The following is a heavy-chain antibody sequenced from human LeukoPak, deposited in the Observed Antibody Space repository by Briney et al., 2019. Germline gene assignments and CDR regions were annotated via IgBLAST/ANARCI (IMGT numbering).Heavy chain of an antibody. Sequence: PGGSLRLSCAASGFTFSSYAMHWVRQAPGKGLEWVAVISYDGSNKYYADSVKGRFTISRDNSKNTLYLQMNSLRAEDTAVYYCARPPEGRGYSYGSPFDYWGQGTLVTVSS. CDR1: GFTFSSYA. J-gene: IGHJ4*02. V-gene: IGHV3-30-3*01. D-gene: IGHD5-18*01. CDR3: ARPPEGRGYSYGSPFDY. CDR2: ISYDGSNK.